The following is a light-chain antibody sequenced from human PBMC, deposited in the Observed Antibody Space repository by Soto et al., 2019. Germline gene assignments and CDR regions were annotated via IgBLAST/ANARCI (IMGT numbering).Light chain of an antibody. Sequence: QSVLTQPASVSGSPGQSITISCTGTSSDVGGYNYVSWYQQHPGKAPKLMIYEVSNGPSGVSNRFSGSKSGNTASLTISGLPAEDEADYYCSSYTSSSTLVVFGGGTKLTVL. J-gene: IGLJ2*01. CDR3: SSYTSSSTLVV. CDR2: EVS. CDR1: SSDVGGYNY. V-gene: IGLV2-14*01.